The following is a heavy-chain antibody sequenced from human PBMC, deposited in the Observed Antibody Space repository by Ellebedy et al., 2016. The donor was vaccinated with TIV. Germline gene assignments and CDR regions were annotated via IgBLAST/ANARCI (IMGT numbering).Heavy chain of an antibody. J-gene: IGHJ4*02. CDR3: ARHLRYNYGYFDD. CDR1: GGSISSSY. CDR2: ISYTGSA. D-gene: IGHD5-18*01. Sequence: GSLRLSCSVSGGSISSSYWSWIRQPPGKGLEWIGYISYTGSAVYNASLKSRVTISGDTSKNQLSLRLTSVTAADTAVYYCARHLRYNYGYFDDWGQGILVTVSP. V-gene: IGHV4-59*08.